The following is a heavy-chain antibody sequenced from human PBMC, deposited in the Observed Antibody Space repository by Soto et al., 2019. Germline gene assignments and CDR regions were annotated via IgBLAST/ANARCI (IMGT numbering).Heavy chain of an antibody. V-gene: IGHV3-53*01. Sequence: EVQLVESGGGLIQPGGSLRLSCAASGFTVSSNYMSWVRQAPGKGLEWVSVIYSGGSTYYADSVKGRFTISRDNSKNTLYLQMKSLRAEDTAVYYCGRGTTVKRGHFDYWGQGTLVTVSS. D-gene: IGHD4-17*01. J-gene: IGHJ4*02. CDR3: GRGTTVKRGHFDY. CDR1: GFTVSSNY. CDR2: IYSGGST.